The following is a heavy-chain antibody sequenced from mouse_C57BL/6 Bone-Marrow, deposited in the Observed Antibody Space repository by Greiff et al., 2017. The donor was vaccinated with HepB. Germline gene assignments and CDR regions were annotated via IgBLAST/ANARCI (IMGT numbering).Heavy chain of an antibody. D-gene: IGHD4-1*01. J-gene: IGHJ2*01. CDR2: ISDGGSYT. CDR1: GFTFSSYA. CDR3: ARDGTGSNFDY. V-gene: IGHV5-4*01. Sequence: EVKLMESGGGLVKPGGSLKLSCAASGFTFSSYAMSWVRQTPEKRLEWVATISDGGSYTYYPDNVKGRFTISRDNAKNNLYLQMSHLKSEDTAMYYCARDGTGSNFDYWGQGTTLTVSS.